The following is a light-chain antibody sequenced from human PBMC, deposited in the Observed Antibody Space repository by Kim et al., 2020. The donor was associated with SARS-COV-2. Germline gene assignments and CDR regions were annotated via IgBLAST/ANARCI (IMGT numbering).Light chain of an antibody. J-gene: IGKJ1*01. CDR1: QGINNY. CDR2: AAS. CDR3: QKYDSAPWT. V-gene: IGKV1-27*01. Sequence: ASVGDRIPITSRASQGINNYFAWYQQKSGEPPKLLIYAASALQSGVPSRFSGSGSGTDFTLTVTSLQPEDVATYYCQKYDSAPWTFGQGTKVEIK.